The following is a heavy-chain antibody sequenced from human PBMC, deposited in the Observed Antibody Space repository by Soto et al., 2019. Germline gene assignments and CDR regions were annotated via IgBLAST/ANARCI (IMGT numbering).Heavy chain of an antibody. CDR2: ISYDGSNK. CDR1: GFTFSSYA. V-gene: IGHV3-30-3*01. J-gene: IGHJ4*02. CDR3: ARDLSKLQPLYDYGDLATGD. D-gene: IGHD4-17*01. Sequence: PGGSLRLSCAASGFTFSSYAMHWVRQAPGKGLEWVAVISYDGSNKYYADSVKGRFTISRDNSKNTLYLQMNSLRAEDTAVYYCARDLSKLQPLYDYGDLATGDWGQGPLVAVSS.